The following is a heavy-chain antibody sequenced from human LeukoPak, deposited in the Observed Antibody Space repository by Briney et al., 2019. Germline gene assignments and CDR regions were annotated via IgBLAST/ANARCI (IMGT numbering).Heavy chain of an antibody. D-gene: IGHD3-22*01. V-gene: IGHV4-59*08. J-gene: IGHJ4*02. Sequence: SETLSLTCTVSGDSISGYYWSWIRQPPERGLEYIGYIYYSGNTDYNPSLKSRVTISVDTSKNQFSLKLSSVTAADTAVYYCARHYYDSRGYYYFDYWGQGTLVTVSS. CDR3: ARHYYDSRGYYYFDY. CDR2: IYYSGNT. CDR1: GDSISGYY.